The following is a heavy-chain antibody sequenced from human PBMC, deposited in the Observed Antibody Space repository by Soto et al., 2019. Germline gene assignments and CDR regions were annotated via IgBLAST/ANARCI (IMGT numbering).Heavy chain of an antibody. CDR3: ARLWFGEFWGRLEYYFDY. Sequence: SETLSLTCTVSGGSISSSSYYWGWIRQPPGKGLEWIGSIYYSGSTYYNPSLKSRVTISVDTSKNQFSLKLSSVTAADTAVYYCARLWFGEFWGRLEYYFDYWGQGTLVTVSS. CDR2: IYYSGST. V-gene: IGHV4-39*01. D-gene: IGHD3-10*01. CDR1: GGSISSSSYY. J-gene: IGHJ4*02.